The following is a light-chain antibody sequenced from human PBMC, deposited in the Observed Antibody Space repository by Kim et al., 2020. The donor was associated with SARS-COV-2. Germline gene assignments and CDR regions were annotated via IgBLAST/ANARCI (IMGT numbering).Light chain of an antibody. Sequence: AAGKTARITCGGNNIGSKSVHWYQQKPGQAPVLVIYYDSDRPSGIPERFSGSNAGNTATLTISRVEAGDEADYYCQVWDSSSDHRVVGGGTQLTVL. CDR3: QVWDSSSDHRV. CDR1: NIGSKS. V-gene: IGLV3-21*04. J-gene: IGLJ3*02. CDR2: YDS.